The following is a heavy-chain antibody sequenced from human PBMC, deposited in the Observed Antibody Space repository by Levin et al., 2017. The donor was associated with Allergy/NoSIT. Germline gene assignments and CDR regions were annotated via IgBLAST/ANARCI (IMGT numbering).Heavy chain of an antibody. CDR2: ISSSSSYI. Sequence: PGESLKISCAASGFTFSSYSMNWVRQAPGKGLEWVSSISSSSSYIYYADSVKGRFTISRDNAKNSLYLQMNSLRAEDTAVYYCARSVADSSGYWWYFDLWGRGTLVTVSS. D-gene: IGHD3-22*01. CDR1: GFTFSSYS. J-gene: IGHJ2*01. V-gene: IGHV3-21*01. CDR3: ARSVADSSGYWWYFDL.